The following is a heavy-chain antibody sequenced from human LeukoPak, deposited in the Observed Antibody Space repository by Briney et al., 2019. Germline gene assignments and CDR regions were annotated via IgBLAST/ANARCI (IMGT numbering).Heavy chain of an antibody. J-gene: IGHJ4*02. CDR1: GGSISSHY. CDR3: ARARDVFSDFDY. D-gene: IGHD3-10*02. Sequence: KTSETLSLTCTVSGGSISSHYWRWIRQPPGKGLEWIGYIYYSGSTNYNPSLKSRVTISVDTSKNQFSLKLSSVTAADTAVYYCARARDVFSDFDYWGQGTLVTVSS. V-gene: IGHV4-59*11. CDR2: IYYSGST.